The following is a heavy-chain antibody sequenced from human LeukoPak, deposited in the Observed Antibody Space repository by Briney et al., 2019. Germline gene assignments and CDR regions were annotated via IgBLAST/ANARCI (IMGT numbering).Heavy chain of an antibody. Sequence: GSLRLSCEASGFTFYNTWMTWVRRVPGKGLEWCGRFKSKADGGTTDYAAPVKGRFTISRDDSKTTLFLQMNSLRTEDTAVYYCTTVPPSYDVLAGYSDSDYWGQGTLVTVSS. D-gene: IGHD3-9*01. CDR1: GFTFYNTW. CDR3: TTVPPSYDVLAGYSDSDY. CDR2: FKSKADGGTT. J-gene: IGHJ4*02. V-gene: IGHV3-15*01.